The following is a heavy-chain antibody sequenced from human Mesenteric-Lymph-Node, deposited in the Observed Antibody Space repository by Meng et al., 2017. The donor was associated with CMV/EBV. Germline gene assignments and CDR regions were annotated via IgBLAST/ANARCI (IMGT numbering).Heavy chain of an antibody. CDR3: ARHQRWLKSEGGFNY. CDR1: GGSFSGYY. CDR2: INHSGST. Sequence: QAQLQQWGAGLLKPSETLSLTCAVYGGSFSGYYWSWIRQPPGKGLEWIGEINHSGSTNYNPSLKSRVTISVDTSKNQFSLKLSSVTAADTAVYYCARHQRWLKSEGGFNYWGQGTLVTVSS. D-gene: IGHD4-23*01. V-gene: IGHV4-34*01. J-gene: IGHJ4*02.